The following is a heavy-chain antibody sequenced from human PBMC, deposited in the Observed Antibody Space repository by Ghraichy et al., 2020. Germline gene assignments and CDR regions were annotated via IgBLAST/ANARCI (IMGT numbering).Heavy chain of an antibody. V-gene: IGHV3-15*01. CDR2: IKSKKDGETI. CDR3: TTDPQH. Sequence: SLSLTCAAFGFTFRDKWMSWVRQGPGKGLEWIARIKSKKDGETIDYSAPVRGRFTISRDDSRNTLYLQMNSLRVEDTGVYYCTTDPQHWGQGTPVIVSS. CDR1: GFTFRDKW. D-gene: IGHD1-1*01. J-gene: IGHJ4*02.